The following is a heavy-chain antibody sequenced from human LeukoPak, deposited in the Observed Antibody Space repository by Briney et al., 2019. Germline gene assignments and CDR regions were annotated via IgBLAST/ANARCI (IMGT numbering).Heavy chain of an antibody. Sequence: GGSLRLSCAASGFTFSSYAMSWVRQAPGKGLEWVSAISGSGGSTYYADSVKGRFTISRDNSKNTLYLQMNSLRAEDTAVYYCAKSGKYSSSWYLLFDYWGQGTLVTVSS. CDR2: ISGSGGST. D-gene: IGHD6-13*01. CDR3: AKSGKYSSSWYLLFDY. CDR1: GFTFSSYA. V-gene: IGHV3-23*01. J-gene: IGHJ4*02.